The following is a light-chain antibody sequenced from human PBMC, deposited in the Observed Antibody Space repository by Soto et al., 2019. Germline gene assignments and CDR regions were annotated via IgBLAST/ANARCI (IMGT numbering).Light chain of an antibody. CDR2: GAS. Sequence: EIMLTQSPVTLSLSPGEGATLSCRASQSVAGSYLAWYQQKPGRTPRLLIYGASSRATGIPDRFSGSGSGTDFTLTISRLEPEDFAVYYCQQYGSSPPTFGQGTKVDI. CDR3: QQYGSSPPT. J-gene: IGKJ1*01. V-gene: IGKV3-20*01. CDR1: QSVAGSY.